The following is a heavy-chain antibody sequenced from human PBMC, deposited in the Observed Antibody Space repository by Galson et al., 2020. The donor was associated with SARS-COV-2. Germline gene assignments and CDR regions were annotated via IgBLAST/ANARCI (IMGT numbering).Heavy chain of an antibody. Sequence: GESLKIPCSASGFLFSDYAMHWVRQAPGKGLEYVSALSPNGGTSFYADSVNGRFTMSRDNSRNTFYLQMTGLRLDDTALYYCLSFSSTRHNYWGQGTLVTVSS. V-gene: IGHV3-64D*09. CDR2: LSPNGGTS. CDR1: GFLFSDYA. J-gene: IGHJ4*02. D-gene: IGHD2-2*01. CDR3: LSFSSTRHNY.